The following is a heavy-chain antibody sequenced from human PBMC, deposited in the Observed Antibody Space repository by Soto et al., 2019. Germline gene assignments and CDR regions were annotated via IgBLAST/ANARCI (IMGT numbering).Heavy chain of an antibody. CDR2: IYYSGNT. Sequence: SETLSLTCRVSGASISSRSFYWGGVRQPPGKGLEWIGLIYYSGNTYPNPALKSRATLSVDRSKNQFSMHLSSVTAADTAVYYCAHLREYNNYGWFDPWGQGSLVTVSS. CDR1: GASISSRSFY. D-gene: IGHD1-1*01. CDR3: AHLREYNNYGWFDP. V-gene: IGHV4-39*01. J-gene: IGHJ5*02.